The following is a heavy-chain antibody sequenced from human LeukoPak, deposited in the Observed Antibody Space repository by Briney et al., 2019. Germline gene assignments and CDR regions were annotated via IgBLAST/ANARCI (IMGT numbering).Heavy chain of an antibody. CDR2: ISSSSSYI. D-gene: IGHD4-17*01. J-gene: IGHJ4*02. Sequence: GGSLRLSCAASGFAVSNNYMTWVRQAPGKGLEWVSSISSSSSYIYYADSVKGRFTISRDNAKNSLYLQMNSLRAEDTAVYYCARENDYGDYGDFDYWGQGTLVTVSS. CDR3: ARENDYGDYGDFDY. V-gene: IGHV3-21*01. CDR1: GFAVSNNY.